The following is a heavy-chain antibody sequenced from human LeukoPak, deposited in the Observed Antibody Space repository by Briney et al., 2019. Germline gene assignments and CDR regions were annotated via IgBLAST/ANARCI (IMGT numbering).Heavy chain of an antibody. CDR3: VKGVTATLGTGAFDI. D-gene: IGHD2-21*02. J-gene: IGHJ3*02. CDR2: ISWNSGSI. V-gene: IGHV3-9*01. CDR1: GFTFDDYA. Sequence: QTGGSLRLSCAASGFTFDDYAMHWVRQAPGQGLEWVSGISWNSGSIGYADSVKGRFTISRDNAKNSLYLQMSSLRAEDTALYYCVKGVTATLGTGAFDIWGQGTMVTVSS.